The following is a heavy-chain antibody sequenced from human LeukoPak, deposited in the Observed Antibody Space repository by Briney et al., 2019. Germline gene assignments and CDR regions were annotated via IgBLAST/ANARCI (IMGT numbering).Heavy chain of an antibody. J-gene: IGHJ4*02. CDR1: GYTFSNYE. CDR2: MNPDSGDT. V-gene: IGHV1-8*01. Sequence: AAVNVSCKSSGYTFSNYEINGVRQPTGQGVEWMGWMNPDSGDTAYAQKFQGRITMTRRTSIGTAFLEMSSLRSGDTAVYYCARGIGPYDSSELTWPMISFWGQGTVVTVSS. CDR3: ARGIGPYDSSELTWPMISF. D-gene: IGHD3-22*01.